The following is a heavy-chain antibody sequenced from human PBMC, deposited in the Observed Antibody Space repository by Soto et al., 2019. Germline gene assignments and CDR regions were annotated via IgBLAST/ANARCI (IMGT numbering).Heavy chain of an antibody. CDR2: TYYRSKWYN. CDR3: AREEDSSWSRAEYFQH. D-gene: IGHD6-13*01. Sequence: SQTLSLTCAISGDSVSSNSAAWNWIRQSPSRGLEWLGRTYYRSKWYNDYAISVKSRITINPDTSKNQFSLQLNSVTPEDTAVYYCAREEDSSWSRAEYFQHWGQGTLVTVSS. J-gene: IGHJ1*01. V-gene: IGHV6-1*01. CDR1: GDSVSSNSAA.